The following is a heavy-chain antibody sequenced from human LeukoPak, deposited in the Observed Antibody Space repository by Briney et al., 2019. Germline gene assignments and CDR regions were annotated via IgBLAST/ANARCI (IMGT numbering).Heavy chain of an antibody. J-gene: IGHJ4*02. CDR3: ANQYPG. Sequence: GGSPRLSCAASGFTFSTHAMSRVRQAPGKGLGWVSAISGDGATTYYADSVKGRFTISRDNSKNTLYLQMNSLRAEDTAVYYCANQYPGWGQGTLVPVSS. V-gene: IGHV3-23*01. CDR1: GFTFSTHA. CDR2: ISGDGATT. D-gene: IGHD4-11*01.